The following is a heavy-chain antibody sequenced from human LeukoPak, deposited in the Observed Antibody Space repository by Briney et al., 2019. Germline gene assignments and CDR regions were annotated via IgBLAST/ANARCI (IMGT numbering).Heavy chain of an antibody. J-gene: IGHJ4*02. V-gene: IGHV4-34*01. CDR1: GGSFSGYY. CDR2: INHSGST. CDR3: AVSYGRTDFDY. D-gene: IGHD5-18*01. Sequence: SETLSLTCAVYGGSFSGYYWSWIRHPPGKGLEWIGEINHSGSTNYNPSLKSRVTISVDTSKNQFSLKLSSVTAADTAVYYCAVSYGRTDFDYWGQGTLVTVSS.